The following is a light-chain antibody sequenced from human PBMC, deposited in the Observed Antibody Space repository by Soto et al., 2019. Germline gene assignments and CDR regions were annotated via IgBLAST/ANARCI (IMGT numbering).Light chain of an antibody. J-gene: IGLJ1*01. Sequence: QSVLTQSSSASASLGSSVKLTCTQSSGDSSYIIAWHQQQPGKAPRYLMKLEGSGSYNTGSGVPDRFSGSSSGADRYLTISNLQFEDEADYYCETWVSNTYVFGTGTQLTVL. V-gene: IGLV4-60*02. CDR1: SGDSSYI. CDR3: ETWVSNTYV. CDR2: LEGSGSY.